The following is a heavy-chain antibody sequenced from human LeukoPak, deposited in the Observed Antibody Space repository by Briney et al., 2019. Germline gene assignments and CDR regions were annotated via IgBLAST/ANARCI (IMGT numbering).Heavy chain of an antibody. D-gene: IGHD3-16*02. J-gene: IGHJ4*02. CDR3: ARWRPYDYVWGSYRSFFDY. CDR1: GYTFTSYG. Sequence: GASVKVSCKASGYTFTSYGISWVRQAPGQGLEWMGWISAYNGNTNYAQKLQGRVTMTTDTSTSTAYMELKSLGSDDTAVYYCARWRPYDYVWGSYRSFFDYWGQGTLVTVSS. CDR2: ISAYNGNT. V-gene: IGHV1-18*01.